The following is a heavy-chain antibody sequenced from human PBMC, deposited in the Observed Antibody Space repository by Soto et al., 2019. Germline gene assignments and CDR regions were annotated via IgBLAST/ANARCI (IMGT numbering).Heavy chain of an antibody. V-gene: IGHV4-39*02. CDR2: MFYTGTP. CDR1: GGSVSYNSYY. J-gene: IGHJ4*02. Sequence: PETLSLTCSVSGGSVSYNSYYWGWIRQPPGKGLEWIGGMFYTGTPYYTPSLQDRLSISVDTSKNSFSLDLTSVTAADTAVYFCARLVVVAPGANVWGQGALVTVSS. CDR3: ARLVVVAPGANV. D-gene: IGHD2-21*01.